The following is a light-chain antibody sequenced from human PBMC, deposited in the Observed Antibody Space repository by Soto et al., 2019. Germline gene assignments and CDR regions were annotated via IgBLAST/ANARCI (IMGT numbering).Light chain of an antibody. CDR2: DAS. Sequence: TQSPGTLSLSPGERATLSCRASQSVSSSYLAWYQQKPGKAPKLLIYDASSLESGVPSRFSGSGSGTEFTLTISSLQPDDFATYYCQQYNSYWTFGQGTKVEIK. V-gene: IGKV1-5*01. J-gene: IGKJ1*01. CDR1: QSVSSS. CDR3: QQYNSYWT.